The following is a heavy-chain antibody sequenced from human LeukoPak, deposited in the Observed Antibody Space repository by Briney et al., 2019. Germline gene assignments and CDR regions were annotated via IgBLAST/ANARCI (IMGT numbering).Heavy chain of an antibody. CDR2: ISWNSGRI. CDR3: AKDISGTTGGD. V-gene: IGHV3-9*01. CDR1: GLTFDDYA. D-gene: IGHD1-1*01. J-gene: IGHJ4*02. Sequence: PGRSLRLSCAASGLTFDDYAMHWVRQAPGKGLEWVSGISWNSGRIGYADSVKGRFTISRVNAKNSLYLQMNSLRAEDTALYYCAKDISGTTGGDWGQGTLVTVSS.